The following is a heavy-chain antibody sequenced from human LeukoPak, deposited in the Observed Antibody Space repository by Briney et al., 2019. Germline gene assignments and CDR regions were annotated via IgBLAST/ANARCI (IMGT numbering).Heavy chain of an antibody. J-gene: IGHJ4*02. CDR1: GFTFSSYS. V-gene: IGHV3-48*01. CDR2: ITGSSTTI. CDR3: ARSGGRGWYPADY. Sequence: GGSLRLSCAASGFTFSSYSMNWVRQAPGKGLEWVSYITGSSTTIYYADSVKGRFTNSRDNAKNSLYLQMNSLRAEDTGVYYCARSGGRGWYPADYWGQGTLVTVSS. D-gene: IGHD6-19*01.